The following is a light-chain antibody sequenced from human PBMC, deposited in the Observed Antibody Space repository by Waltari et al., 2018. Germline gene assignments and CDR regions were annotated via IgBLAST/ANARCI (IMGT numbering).Light chain of an antibody. Sequence: QSALTQPASVSGSPGQSITISCTGSSSDIGAYNFVSWYQQHPGKAPQRMIYDVSKRPSVVSNRFSGSKSVNPASLTIYGLQVEDEAVYFCSSYTTTNIVFFGGGTELTVL. CDR3: SSYTTTNIVF. J-gene: IGLJ2*01. CDR2: DVS. V-gene: IGLV2-14*03. CDR1: SSDIGAYNF.